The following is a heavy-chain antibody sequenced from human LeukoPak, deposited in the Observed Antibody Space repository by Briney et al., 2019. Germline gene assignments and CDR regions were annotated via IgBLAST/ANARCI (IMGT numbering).Heavy chain of an antibody. CDR3: ARDYRYGDYVYYGMDV. J-gene: IGHJ6*02. CDR2: IIPILGIA. D-gene: IGHD4-17*01. CDR1: GGTFSSYA. V-gene: IGHV1-69*04. Sequence: SVKVSCKASGGTFSSYAISWVRQAPGQGLEWMGRIIPILGIANYAQKFQGRVTITADKSTSTAYMELSSLRSEDTAAYYCARDYRYGDYVYYGMDVWGQGTTVTVSS.